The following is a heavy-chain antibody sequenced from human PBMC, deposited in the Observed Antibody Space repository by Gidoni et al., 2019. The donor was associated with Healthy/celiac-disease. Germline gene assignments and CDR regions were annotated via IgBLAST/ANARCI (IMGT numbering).Heavy chain of an antibody. V-gene: IGHV2-26*01. CDR1: GFSLSNARMG. Sequence: QVTLKESGPVLVKPTETLTLTCTVSGFSLSNARMGVSWIRQPPGKALEWLAHIFSNDEKSYSTSLKSRLTISKDTSKSQVVLTMTNMDPVDTATYYCARMSRYYYDSSGYHDYWGQGTLVTVSS. D-gene: IGHD3-22*01. J-gene: IGHJ4*02. CDR3: ARMSRYYYDSSGYHDY. CDR2: IFSNDEK.